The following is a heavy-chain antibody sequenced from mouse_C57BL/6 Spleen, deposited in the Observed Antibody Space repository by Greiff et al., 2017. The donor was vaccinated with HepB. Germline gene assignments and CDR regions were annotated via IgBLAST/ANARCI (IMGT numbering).Heavy chain of an antibody. CDR1: GFTFSDYG. CDR3: ARWTAQATAMDY. V-gene: IGHV5-17*01. D-gene: IGHD3-2*02. CDR2: ISSGSSTI. Sequence: DVKLVESGGGLVKPGGSLKLSCAASGFTFSDYGMHWVRQAPEKGLEWVAYISSGSSTIYYADTVKGRFTISRDNAKNTLFLQMTSLRSEDTAMYYCARWTAQATAMDYWGQGTSVTVSS. J-gene: IGHJ4*01.